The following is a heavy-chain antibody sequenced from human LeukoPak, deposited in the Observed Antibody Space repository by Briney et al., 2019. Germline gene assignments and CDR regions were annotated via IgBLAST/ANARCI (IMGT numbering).Heavy chain of an antibody. V-gene: IGHV1-2*02. Sequence: ASVKVSCKASGYTFTGYYMHWVRQAPGQGLEWMGWINPNSGGTNYAQKFQGRVTMTRDTSISTAYMELSRLRSDDTAVYYCARAFHDYSFAYSYWGQGTLVTVSS. D-gene: IGHD4-11*01. CDR3: ARAFHDYSFAYSY. CDR1: GYTFTGYY. J-gene: IGHJ4*02. CDR2: INPNSGGT.